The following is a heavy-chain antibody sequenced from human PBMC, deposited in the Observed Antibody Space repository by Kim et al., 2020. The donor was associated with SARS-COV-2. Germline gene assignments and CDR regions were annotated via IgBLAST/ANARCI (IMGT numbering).Heavy chain of an antibody. J-gene: IGHJ4*02. V-gene: IGHV3-53*01. CDR2: IYSGGST. Sequence: GGSLRLSCAASGFTVSSNYMSWVRQAPGKGLEWVSVIYSGGSTYYADSVKGRFTISRDNSKNTLYLQMNSLRAEDTAVYYCARDGGSKYISPPINWGQGTLVTVSS. CDR3: ARDGGSKYISPPIN. D-gene: IGHD1-26*01. CDR1: GFTVSSNY.